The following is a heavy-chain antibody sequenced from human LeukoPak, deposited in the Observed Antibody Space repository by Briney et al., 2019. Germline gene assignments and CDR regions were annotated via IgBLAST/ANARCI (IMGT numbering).Heavy chain of an antibody. CDR2: IYTSGST. Sequence: PSETLSLTCTVSGGSISSYYWSWIRQPPGKRLEWIGYIYTSGSTNYNPSLKSRVTISVDTSKNQFSLKLSSVTAADTAVYYCARLRSNYDYWGQGTLVTVSS. D-gene: IGHD4-11*01. J-gene: IGHJ4*02. V-gene: IGHV4-4*09. CDR3: ARLRSNYDY. CDR1: GGSISSYY.